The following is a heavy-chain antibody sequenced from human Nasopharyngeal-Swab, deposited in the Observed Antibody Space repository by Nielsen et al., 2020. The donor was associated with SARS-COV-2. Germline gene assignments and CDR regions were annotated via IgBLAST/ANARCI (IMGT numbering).Heavy chain of an antibody. CDR2: INHSGST. CDR3: ATTGYSSVYYVH. CDR1: GGSFSSYY. Sequence: SETLSLTCGVYGGSFSSYYWSWIRQPPGKGLEWIGEINHSGSTNYNPPLESRVTLSVDTSKNQFSLNLISVTAADTAVYYCATTGYSSVYYVHWGQGVLVTVSS. D-gene: IGHD6-25*01. V-gene: IGHV4-34*01. J-gene: IGHJ4*02.